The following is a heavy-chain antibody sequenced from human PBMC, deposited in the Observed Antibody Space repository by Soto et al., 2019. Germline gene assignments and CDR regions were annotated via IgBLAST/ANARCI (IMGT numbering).Heavy chain of an antibody. Sequence: GGSLRLSCAASGFTFSTYGMHWVRQAPGKGLEWVAVIWYDGSNKYYADSVKGRFTISRDNSKNTLYLQMSSLRAEDTAVYYCARDVLRFLEPPMDLWGKGTTVTVSS. CDR3: ARDVLRFLEPPMDL. D-gene: IGHD3-3*01. CDR1: GFTFSTYG. J-gene: IGHJ6*03. CDR2: IWYDGSNK. V-gene: IGHV3-33*01.